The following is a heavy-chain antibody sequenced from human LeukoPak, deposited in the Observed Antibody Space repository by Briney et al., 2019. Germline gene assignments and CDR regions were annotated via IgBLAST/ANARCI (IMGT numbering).Heavy chain of an antibody. V-gene: IGHV1-8*01. CDR3: ARGNLWFGELSFDY. CDR1: GYTFTSYD. CDR2: MNPNSGNT. J-gene: IGHJ4*02. Sequence: ASVKVSCKASGYTFTSYDINWVRQATGQGLEWVGWMNPNSGNTGYAQKFQGRVTMTRNTSISTAYMELSSLRSEDTAVYYCARGNLWFGELSFDYWGQGTLVTVSS. D-gene: IGHD3-10*01.